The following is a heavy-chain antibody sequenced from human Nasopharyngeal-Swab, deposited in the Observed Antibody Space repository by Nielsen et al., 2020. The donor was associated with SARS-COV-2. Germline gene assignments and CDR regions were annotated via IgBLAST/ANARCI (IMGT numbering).Heavy chain of an antibody. CDR1: GFTVSSNY. V-gene: IGHV3-53*01. D-gene: IGHD6-19*01. Sequence: GESLKISCEASGFTVSSNYMSWVRQAPGKGLEWVSVIYSDGSTSYADSVKGRFTISRDKSKNTLYLQMNSLSTEDTAVYYCAGKYSNGWYRFWGQGTLVTVSS. J-gene: IGHJ4*02. CDR3: AGKYSNGWYRF. CDR2: IYSDGST.